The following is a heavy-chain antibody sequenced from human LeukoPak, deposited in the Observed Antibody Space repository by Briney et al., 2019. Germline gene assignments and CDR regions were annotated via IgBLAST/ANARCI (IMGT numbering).Heavy chain of an antibody. J-gene: IGHJ3*02. D-gene: IGHD4-23*01. Sequence: SETLSLTCTVSGGSISSYYWSWIRQPPGKGLEWIGYIYYSGSTYYNPSLKSRVTISVDTSKNQFSLKLSSVTAADTAVYYCARDLDYGGRIWGQGTMVTVSS. CDR1: GGSISSYY. CDR3: ARDLDYGGRI. CDR2: IYYSGST. V-gene: IGHV4-59*12.